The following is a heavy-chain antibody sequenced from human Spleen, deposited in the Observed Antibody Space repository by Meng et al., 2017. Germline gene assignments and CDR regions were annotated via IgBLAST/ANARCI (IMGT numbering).Heavy chain of an antibody. CDR1: GGSIGRNSYH. CDR3: SRRIPPSCCWFPS. J-gene: IGHJ5*01. CDR2: IDYIGTT. D-gene: IGHD4/OR15-4a*01. V-gene: IGHV4-39*01. Sequence: QLQLQESGPGLVKPSGTLSLTCTVSGGSIGRNSYHFVWIRQPPGKGLEWVGTIDYIGTTYSHSSLKSRLTISLDTSRNQFSLNLTSVPAADTAVYYCSRRIPPSCCWFPSWGQGTLVTVSS.